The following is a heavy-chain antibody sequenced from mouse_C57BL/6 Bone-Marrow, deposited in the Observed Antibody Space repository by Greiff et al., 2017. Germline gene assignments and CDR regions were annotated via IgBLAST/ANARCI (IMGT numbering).Heavy chain of an antibody. CDR2: IDPKSGGT. Sequence: QVQLKQPGAELVKPGASVKLSCKASGYTFTSYWMHWVKQRPGRGLEWIGRIDPKSGGTKYNEKFKGKATLTVDKPSSTTYMQLSSLTSEDSAVYYCARAGSTMVTPEGMDYWGQGTSVTVSS. D-gene: IGHD2-13*01. V-gene: IGHV1-72*01. CDR3: ARAGSTMVTPEGMDY. J-gene: IGHJ4*01. CDR1: GYTFTSYW.